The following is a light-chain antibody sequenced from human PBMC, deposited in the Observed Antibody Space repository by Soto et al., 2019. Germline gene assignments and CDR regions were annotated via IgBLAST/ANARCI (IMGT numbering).Light chain of an antibody. Sequence: EIVLTQSPGTLSLSPGERATLSCRASQSVSSSYLAWYQHKPGQAPRLLIYGASSRATGIPDRFSGSGSGTDFTLTLSRLEAEDCAVYYCQQYGSSPHSVGQGTKLEI. V-gene: IGKV3-20*01. CDR1: QSVSSSY. CDR2: GAS. J-gene: IGKJ2*03. CDR3: QQYGSSPHS.